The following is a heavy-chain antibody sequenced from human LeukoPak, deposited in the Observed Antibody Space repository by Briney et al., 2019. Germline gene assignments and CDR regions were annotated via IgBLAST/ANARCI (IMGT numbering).Heavy chain of an antibody. V-gene: IGHV4-59*01. CDR3: ARQWGDIVVVPAAMRYYYYGMDV. CDR2: IYYSGST. CDR1: GGSISSYY. J-gene: IGHJ6*02. D-gene: IGHD2-2*01. Sequence: PSETLSLTCTVSGGSISSYYWSWIRQPPGKGLEWIGYIYYSGSTNYNPSLKSRVTISVDTSKNQFSLKLSSVTAADTAVYYCARQWGDIVVVPAAMRYYYYGMDVWGQGTTVTVSS.